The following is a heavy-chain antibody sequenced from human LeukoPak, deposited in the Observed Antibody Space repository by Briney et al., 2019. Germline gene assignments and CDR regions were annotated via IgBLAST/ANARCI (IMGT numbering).Heavy chain of an antibody. CDR1: GGSISSSSYY. V-gene: IGHV4-39*01. CDR3: ARCRLNYYYYYYMDV. Sequence: SETLSLTCTVSGGSISSSSYYWGWIRQPPGKGLEWIGSIFYSGSTYYNPSLKSRVTISVDTSKNQFSLKLSSVTAADTAVYYCARCRLNYYYYYYMDVWGKGTTVTVSS. J-gene: IGHJ6*03. CDR2: IFYSGST.